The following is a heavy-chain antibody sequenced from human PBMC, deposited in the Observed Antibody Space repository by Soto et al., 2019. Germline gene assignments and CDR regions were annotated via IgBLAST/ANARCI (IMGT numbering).Heavy chain of an antibody. D-gene: IGHD2-15*01. CDR2: ISGSGGST. J-gene: IGHJ6*02. V-gene: IGHV3-23*01. CDR3: ANSLGWPGHYYYYYGMDV. CDR1: GFTFSSYA. Sequence: GGSLRLSCAASGFTFSSYAMSWVRQAPGKGLEWVSAISGSGGSTYYADSVKGRFTISRDNSKNTLYLQMNSLRAEDTAVYYCANSLGWPGHYYYYYGMDVWGQGTTVTVSS.